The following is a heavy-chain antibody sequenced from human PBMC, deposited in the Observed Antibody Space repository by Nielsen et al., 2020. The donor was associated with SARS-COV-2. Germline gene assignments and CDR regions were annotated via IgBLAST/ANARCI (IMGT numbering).Heavy chain of an antibody. CDR1: GFTFSSYG. D-gene: IGHD6-19*01. V-gene: IGHV3-30*18. Sequence: GGSLRLSCAASGFTFSSYGMHWVRQAPGKGLEWVAVISYDGSNKYYADSVKGRFTISRDNSKNTLYLQVNSLRAEDTAVYYCAKGGGRQWLVHGYWGQGTLVTVSS. J-gene: IGHJ4*02. CDR3: AKGGGRQWLVHGY. CDR2: ISYDGSNK.